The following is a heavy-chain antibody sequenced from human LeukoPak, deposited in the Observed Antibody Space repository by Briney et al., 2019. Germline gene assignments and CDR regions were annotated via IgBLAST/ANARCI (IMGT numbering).Heavy chain of an antibody. D-gene: IGHD3-10*01. Sequence: SETLSLTCTVSGGSISSYYWSWIRQPPGKGLEWIGYIYYSGSTKYNPYLKSRVTISVDTSKNQLTLKLSSVTAADTAVYYCPRDGNGSGQNYYGMDVWGQGTTVTVSS. J-gene: IGHJ6*02. V-gene: IGHV4-59*01. CDR2: IYYSGST. CDR1: GGSISSYY. CDR3: PRDGNGSGQNYYGMDV.